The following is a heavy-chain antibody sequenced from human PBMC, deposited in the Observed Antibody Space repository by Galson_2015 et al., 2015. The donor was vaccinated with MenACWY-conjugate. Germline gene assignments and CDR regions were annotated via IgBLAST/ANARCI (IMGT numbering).Heavy chain of an antibody. D-gene: IGHD1-26*01. Sequence: QSGAEVKKPGESLKISCKGSGYSFTNYWIAWVRQTPGKGLEWVGLIDPVNSNIRYSPSFQGQVTISADESISTAYLQWSSLKASDTATYYCARHPPGGRGMDVWGQGTTVTVSS. J-gene: IGHJ6*02. CDR2: IDPVNSNI. CDR1: GYSFTNYW. CDR3: ARHPPGGRGMDV. V-gene: IGHV5-51*01.